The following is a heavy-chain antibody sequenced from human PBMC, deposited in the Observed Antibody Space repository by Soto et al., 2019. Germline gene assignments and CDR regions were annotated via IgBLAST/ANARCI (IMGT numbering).Heavy chain of an antibody. J-gene: IGHJ4*02. CDR2: ISFSGST. D-gene: IGHD1-26*01. CDR1: CDSVTSGHHF. Sequence: PSETLSLTCTFSCDSVTSGHHFWAWIRQLPGKGPEWLAYISFSGSTYSTPSLKTRLTMSIDPSDNHFSLKLNSVTAADTAVYYCARGRPMMGAKTFFDFWGPGTLVTVSS. V-gene: IGHV4-30-4*08. CDR3: ARGRPMMGAKTFFDF.